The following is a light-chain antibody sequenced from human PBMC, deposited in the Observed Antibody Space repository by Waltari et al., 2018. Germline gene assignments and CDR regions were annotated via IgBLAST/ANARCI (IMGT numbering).Light chain of an antibody. J-gene: IGKJ4*01. CDR3: QQYNNWPPAT. Sequence: EIVMTQSPATLSVSPGERATLSCRASQSVSSNLAWYQQKPGQAPRLLIYATSTRATGVPDRFSGSGSETEFTFTISSLQSEDFAVYYCQQYNNWPPATFGGGTKVEIK. CDR2: ATS. CDR1: QSVSSN. V-gene: IGKV3-15*01.